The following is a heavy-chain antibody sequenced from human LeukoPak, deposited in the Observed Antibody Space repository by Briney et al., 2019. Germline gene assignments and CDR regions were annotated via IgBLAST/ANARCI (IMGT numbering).Heavy chain of an antibody. J-gene: IGHJ3*02. CDR1: GGSISSYY. CDR3: ARHNYDFWSGYYADDAFDI. CDR2: IYTSGST. V-gene: IGHV4-4*09. D-gene: IGHD3-3*01. Sequence: PSETLSLTCTVSGGSISSYYWSWIRQPPGKGLEGIGYIYTSGSTNYNPSLKSRVTISVDTSKNPFSLKLSSVTAADTAVYYCARHNYDFWSGYYADDAFDIWGQGTMVTVSS.